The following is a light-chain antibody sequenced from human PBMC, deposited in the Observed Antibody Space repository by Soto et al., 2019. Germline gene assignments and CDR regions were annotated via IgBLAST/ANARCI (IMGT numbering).Light chain of an antibody. CDR3: QQYNRLIT. Sequence: EIQMTQSPSILSASVGDGVSITCRASQTIDSWVAWYQQKPGKAPKLLIYDATSLESGVSSRFSGSGYGTDFTLSISNLQPDDFATYYCQQYNRLITLGQGTRLEIK. CDR2: DAT. J-gene: IGKJ5*01. V-gene: IGKV1-5*01. CDR1: QTIDSW.